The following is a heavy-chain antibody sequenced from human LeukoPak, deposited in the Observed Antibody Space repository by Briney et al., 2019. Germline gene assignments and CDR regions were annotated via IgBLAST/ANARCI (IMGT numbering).Heavy chain of an antibody. J-gene: IGHJ3*02. Sequence: GASVKVSCKASGYTFTSYYMHWVRRAPGQGLEWMGIINPSGGSTSYAQKFQGRVTMTRDTSTSTVYMELSSLRSEDTAVYYCARDSIAAAHAFDIWGQGTMVTVSS. D-gene: IGHD6-13*01. CDR1: GYTFTSYY. CDR2: INPSGGST. CDR3: ARDSIAAAHAFDI. V-gene: IGHV1-46*01.